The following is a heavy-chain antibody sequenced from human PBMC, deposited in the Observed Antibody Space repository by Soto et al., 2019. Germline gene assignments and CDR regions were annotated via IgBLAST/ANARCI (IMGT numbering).Heavy chain of an antibody. D-gene: IGHD2-2*02. CDR3: ASLIVVVPAAIWVDAFGI. V-gene: IGHV4-39*01. CDR1: GGSISSSSYY. J-gene: IGHJ3*02. Sequence: QLQLQESGPGLVKPSETLSLTCTVSGGSISSSSYYWGWIRQPPGKGLEWIGSIYYSGSTYYNPSLKSRVTLSVDTSKNRFSLKLSSVTAADTAVYYCASLIVVVPAAIWVDAFGIWGQGTMVTVSS. CDR2: IYYSGST.